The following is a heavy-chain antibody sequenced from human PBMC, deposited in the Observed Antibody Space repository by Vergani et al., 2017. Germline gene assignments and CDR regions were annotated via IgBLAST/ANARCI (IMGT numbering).Heavy chain of an antibody. V-gene: IGHV3-15*01. Sequence: EVQLLESGAEVKKPGGSLRLSCAASGFTFSNAWMSWVRQAPGKGLEWVGCIKSKTDGGTTDYAAHVKGRFTISRDDSKNTLYLQMNSLKTEGAAVYYCTTGLIYDSGVDYWGQGTLVTVSS. CDR1: GFTFSNAW. CDR2: IKSKTDGGTT. J-gene: IGHJ4*02. D-gene: IGHD3-10*01. CDR3: TTGLIYDSGVDY.